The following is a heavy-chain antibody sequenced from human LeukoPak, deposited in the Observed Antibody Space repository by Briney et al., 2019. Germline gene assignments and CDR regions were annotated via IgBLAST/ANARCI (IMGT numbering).Heavy chain of an antibody. CDR2: IKTITEGVTL. J-gene: IGHJ4*02. Sequence: KPGGSPPLSCAASGFPFSNAWMSCVRQAPGKGLEWVGRIKTITEGVTLDYAAPVQGTFTISRDDSKHTLYLQMNSLKTEDTAVYFCTIDANSGWTGYWGQGTLVTVSS. CDR1: GFPFSNAW. CDR3: TIDANSGWTGY. V-gene: IGHV3-15*01. D-gene: IGHD6-19*01.